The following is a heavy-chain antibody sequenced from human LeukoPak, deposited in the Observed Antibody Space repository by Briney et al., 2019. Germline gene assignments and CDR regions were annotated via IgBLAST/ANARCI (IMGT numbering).Heavy chain of an antibody. CDR3: ATPRADGNGMDV. Sequence: PSETLSLTCTVSGGSISSYYWSWIRQPPGKGLEWIGYIYYSGSTYYNPSLKSRVTISVDTSKNQFSLKLSSVTAADTAVYYCATPRADGNGMDVWGQGTTVTVSS. V-gene: IGHV4-59*12. CDR2: IYYSGST. J-gene: IGHJ6*02. D-gene: IGHD4-17*01. CDR1: GGSISSYY.